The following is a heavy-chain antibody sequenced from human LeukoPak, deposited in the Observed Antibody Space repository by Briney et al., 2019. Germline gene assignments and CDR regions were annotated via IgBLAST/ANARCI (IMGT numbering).Heavy chain of an antibody. J-gene: IGHJ4*02. CDR2: ISYDESYK. CDR1: GFTFSTYG. D-gene: IGHD2-21*01. V-gene: IGHV3-30*03. CDR3: ARGLCGGDCYDY. Sequence: GGSPRLSCAASGFTFSTYGMRWVRQAPGKGLEWVAIISYDESYKYYADSVKGQFTISRDNSKNTLYLQMNSLRAEDTAVYYCARGLCGGDCYDYWGQGTLATVSS.